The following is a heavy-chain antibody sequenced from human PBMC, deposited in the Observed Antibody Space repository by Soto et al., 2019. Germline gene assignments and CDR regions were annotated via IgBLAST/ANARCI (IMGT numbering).Heavy chain of an antibody. J-gene: IGHJ5*02. V-gene: IGHV4-39*01. D-gene: IGHD2-2*02. CDR1: GGSISRSTYY. CDR3: ARQVPAAIRLGWFDP. Sequence: SETLSLTCTVSGGSISRSTYYWGWIRQPPGKGLEWIGSIYYSGSTYYRPSLKSRVTISVDTSKNQFSLKLSSVTAADTAVYYCARQVPAAIRLGWFDPWGQGTLVTV. CDR2: IYYSGST.